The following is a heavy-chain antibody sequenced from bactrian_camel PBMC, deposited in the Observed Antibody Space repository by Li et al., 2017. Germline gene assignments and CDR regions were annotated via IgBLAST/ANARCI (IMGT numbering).Heavy chain of an antibody. CDR3: AADFLQYCSTTRLTY. J-gene: IGHJ4*01. Sequence: HVQLVESGGGSVQAGGSLRLSCAASGYRYASYCMGWFRQVPGKEREAVASISTDGISTYADSVKGRFTISKDNAANTLYLQMDNLKPEDTAEYYCAADFLQYCSTTRLTYWGQGTQVTVS. CDR2: ISTDGIS. D-gene: IGHD3*01. V-gene: IGHV3S55*01. CDR1: GYRYASYC.